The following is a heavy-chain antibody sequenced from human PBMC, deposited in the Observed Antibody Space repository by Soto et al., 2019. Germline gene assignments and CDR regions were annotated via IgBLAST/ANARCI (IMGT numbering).Heavy chain of an antibody. Sequence: QVQLVQSGAEVKKPGSSVKVSCKASGGTFSSYAISWVRQAPGQGLEWMGGIIPIFGTANYAQKFQGRVKITADESTSTAYMELSSLRSEDTAVYYCARAPNYYDSSGYYQWAWFDPWGQGTLVTVSS. D-gene: IGHD3-22*01. V-gene: IGHV1-69*01. J-gene: IGHJ5*02. CDR1: GGTFSSYA. CDR3: ARAPNYYDSSGYYQWAWFDP. CDR2: IIPIFGTA.